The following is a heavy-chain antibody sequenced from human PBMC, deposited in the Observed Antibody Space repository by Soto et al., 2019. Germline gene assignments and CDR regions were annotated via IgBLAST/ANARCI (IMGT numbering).Heavy chain of an antibody. J-gene: IGHJ4*02. Sequence: NPSETLSLTCFVSGGSISGYYWHWFRQSGKRLEWIGRIYTGGDTNYNPSLKSRVTMSVDTSRNQFSLKLTSVIAADTAVYYCSSISRGPLCWCRGTLVTVSS. V-gene: IGHV4-4*07. CDR2: IYTGGDT. D-gene: IGHD6-25*01. CDR1: GGSISGYY. CDR3: SSISRGPLC.